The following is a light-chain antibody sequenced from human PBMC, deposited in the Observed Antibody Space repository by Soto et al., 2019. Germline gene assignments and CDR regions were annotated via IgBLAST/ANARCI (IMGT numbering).Light chain of an antibody. V-gene: IGKV3-15*01. J-gene: IGKJ4*01. Sequence: EIVMTQSPATLSVSPGERAILSCRASKSVSTNLAWYQQKPGHAPRLLIYGASTRATGIPARFSGSGSGTEFTLSISSLQSEDFAIYYCQQYNNWPPLTFGGGTKVEIK. CDR2: GAS. CDR3: QQYNNWPPLT. CDR1: KSVSTN.